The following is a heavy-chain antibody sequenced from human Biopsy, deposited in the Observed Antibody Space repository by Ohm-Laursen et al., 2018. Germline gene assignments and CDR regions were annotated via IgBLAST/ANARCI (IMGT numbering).Heavy chain of an antibody. Sequence: PSETLSLTCTVYGATFSDYYWSWIRQPPGKGLVWIGQINQSGETKYNPSLQSRVTISAEVSKNQFSLKLRSLTAADTAIYYCGNEVYGRDYWGQGARVTVSS. CDR2: INQSGET. CDR3: GNEVYGRDY. CDR1: GATFSDYY. D-gene: IGHD4-17*01. V-gene: IGHV4-34*08. J-gene: IGHJ4*02.